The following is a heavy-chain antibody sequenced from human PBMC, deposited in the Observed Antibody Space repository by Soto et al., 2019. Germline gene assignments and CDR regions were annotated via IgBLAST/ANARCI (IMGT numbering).Heavy chain of an antibody. J-gene: IGHJ4*02. CDR2: INPNSGGT. CDR3: ARALEQWLDPSEALFDY. Sequence: GASVKVSCKASGYTFTGSYMHWVRQAPGQGLEWMGWINPNSGGTNYAQKFQGRVTMTRDTSISTAYMELSRLRSDDTAVYYCARALEQWLDPSEALFDYWGQGTLVTVSS. D-gene: IGHD6-19*01. V-gene: IGHV1-2*02. CDR1: GYTFTGSY.